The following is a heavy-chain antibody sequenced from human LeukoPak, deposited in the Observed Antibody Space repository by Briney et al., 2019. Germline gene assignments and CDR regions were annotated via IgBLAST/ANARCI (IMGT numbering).Heavy chain of an antibody. J-gene: IGHJ4*02. CDR2: FDPEDGET. CDR1: GYTLTELS. CDR3: ATDGARGYSGYETSYDY. Sequence: ASVKVSCKVSGYTLTELSMHWVRQAPGKGLEWMGGFDPEDGETIYAQKFQGRVTMTEDTPTDTAYMELSSLRSEDTAVYYCATDGARGYSGYETSYDYWGQGTLVTVSS. V-gene: IGHV1-24*01. D-gene: IGHD5-12*01.